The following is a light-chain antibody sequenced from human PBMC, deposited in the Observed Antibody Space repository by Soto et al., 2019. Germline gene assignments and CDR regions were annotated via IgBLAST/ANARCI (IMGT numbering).Light chain of an antibody. CDR1: SSDVGGCNY. J-gene: IGLJ1*01. CDR2: EVS. Sequence: QSALTQPPSASGSPGQSVTISCTGTSSDVGGCNYVSWYKQHPGKAPELIIYEVSKRPSGVPDRFAGSKFGTTASLTASGLQAEFGAEYSWSPSIGPNNLVVFG. CDR3: SPSIGPNNLVV. V-gene: IGLV2-8*01.